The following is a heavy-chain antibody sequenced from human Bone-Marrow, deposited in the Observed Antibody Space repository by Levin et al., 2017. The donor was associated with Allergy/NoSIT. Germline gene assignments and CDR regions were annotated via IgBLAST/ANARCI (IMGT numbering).Heavy chain of an antibody. CDR1: GFTFDDYA. CDR2: ISWNSGSI. J-gene: IGHJ4*02. Sequence: QSGGSLRLSCAASGFTFDDYAMHWVRQAPGKGLEWVSGISWNSGSIGYADSVKGRFTISRDNAKNSLYLQMNSLRAEDTALYYCAKDASSPPTYYYDSSGYYPYYFDYWGQGTLVTVSS. D-gene: IGHD3-22*01. V-gene: IGHV3-9*01. CDR3: AKDASSPPTYYYDSSGYYPYYFDY.